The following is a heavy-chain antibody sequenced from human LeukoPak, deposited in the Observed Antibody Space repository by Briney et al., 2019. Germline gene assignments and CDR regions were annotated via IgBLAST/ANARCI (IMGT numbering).Heavy chain of an antibody. CDR1: GGSFSGYY. V-gene: IGHV4-34*01. CDR3: ATRYSGYDSPPFDY. D-gene: IGHD5-12*01. Sequence: SETLSLTCAVYGGSFSGYYWSWIRQPPGKGLEWIGETNHSGSTNYNPSLKSRVTISVDTSKNQFSLKLSSVTAADTAVYYCATRYSGYDSPPFDYWGQGTLVTVSS. J-gene: IGHJ4*02. CDR2: TNHSGST.